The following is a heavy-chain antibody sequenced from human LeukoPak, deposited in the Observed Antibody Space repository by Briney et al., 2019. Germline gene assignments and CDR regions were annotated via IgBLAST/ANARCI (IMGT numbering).Heavy chain of an antibody. D-gene: IGHD1-26*01. J-gene: IGHJ6*03. CDR2: LFYTGST. Sequence: PSETLSLTCIVSGGSISSSGYYWGWIRQSPGKGMEWIASLFYTGSTHYNPSLKSRVTISGDTSKNQFSLNVWSVTAADTAVYYCARSISGSYLDSHYYYMDVWGKGTTVTVSS. CDR3: ARSISGSYLDSHYYYMDV. CDR1: GGSISSSGYY. V-gene: IGHV4-39*01.